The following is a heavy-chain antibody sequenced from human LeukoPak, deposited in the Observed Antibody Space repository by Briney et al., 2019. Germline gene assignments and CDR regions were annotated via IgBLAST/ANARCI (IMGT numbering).Heavy chain of an antibody. D-gene: IGHD4/OR15-4a*01. CDR2: IYSGGST. J-gene: IGHJ4*02. V-gene: IGHV3-53*01. CDR1: GLTVSSNS. CDR3: ARRAGAYSHPYDY. Sequence: GGSLRLSCAASGLTVSSNSMSWVRQAPGKGLEWVSFIYSGGSTYYADSVKGRFTIFRDNSKNTLYLQMNSLRADDTAVYYCARRAGAYSHPYDYWGQGTLVTVSS.